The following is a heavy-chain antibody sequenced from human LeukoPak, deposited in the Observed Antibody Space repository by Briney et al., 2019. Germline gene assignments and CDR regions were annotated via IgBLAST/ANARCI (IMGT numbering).Heavy chain of an antibody. CDR3: ARGLTIFGVVNDAFDI. Sequence: PGGSLRLSCAASGFTFSSYWMHWVRQAPGEGLVWVSLINSDGSSTIYADSVKGRFTISRDNAKNTLCLQMKSLRAEDTAVYYCARGLTIFGVVNDAFDIWGQGTMVTVSS. CDR2: INSDGSST. V-gene: IGHV3-74*01. D-gene: IGHD3-3*01. CDR1: GFTFSSYW. J-gene: IGHJ3*02.